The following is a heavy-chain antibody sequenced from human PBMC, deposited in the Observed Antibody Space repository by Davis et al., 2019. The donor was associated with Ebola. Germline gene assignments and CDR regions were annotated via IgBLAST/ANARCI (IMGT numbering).Heavy chain of an antibody. CDR2: IYTTGSS. V-gene: IGHV4-61*10. CDR1: GASVSSGSYY. Sequence: SETLSLTCTVSGASVSSGSYYWNWIRQPAGRGLEWIGHIYTTGSSNYNPSLKGRVTISVDTSKNQFSLRLTSVTAADTAVYYCARDSSPRNLDIWGQGTLVTVSS. J-gene: IGHJ3*02. D-gene: IGHD1-14*01. CDR3: ARDSSPRNLDI.